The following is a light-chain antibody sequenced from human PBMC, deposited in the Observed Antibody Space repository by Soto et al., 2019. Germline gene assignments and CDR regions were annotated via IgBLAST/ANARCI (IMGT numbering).Light chain of an antibody. Sequence: EIVLTQSPVTLSLSPGERATLSCRASQSVSSSYLAWYQQKPGQPPRLLIYDASNRATGVPARFSGSGSGTDFTLTISRLEPEDFAVYYCQQYGSSGTFGQGTKVDIK. V-gene: IGKV3-20*01. CDR1: QSVSSSY. CDR3: QQYGSSGT. CDR2: DAS. J-gene: IGKJ1*01.